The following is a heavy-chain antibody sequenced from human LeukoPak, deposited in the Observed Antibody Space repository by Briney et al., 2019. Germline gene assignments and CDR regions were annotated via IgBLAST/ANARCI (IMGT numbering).Heavy chain of an antibody. D-gene: IGHD6-13*01. V-gene: IGHV3-30-3*01. CDR3: ARRGAFAVYSSSWYWDYFDY. CDR1: GFTFSSYA. CDR2: ISYDGSNK. J-gene: IGHJ4*02. Sequence: PGGSLRLSCAASGFTFSSYAMHWVRQAPGKGLEWVAVISYDGSNKYYADSVKGRFTISRDNSKNTLYLQMNSLRAGDTAVYYCARRGAFAVYSSSWYWDYFDYWGQGTLVTVSS.